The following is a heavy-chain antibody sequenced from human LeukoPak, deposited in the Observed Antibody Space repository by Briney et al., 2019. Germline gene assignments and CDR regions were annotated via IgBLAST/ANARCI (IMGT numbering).Heavy chain of an antibody. V-gene: IGHV3-23*01. J-gene: IGHJ5*02. CDR1: GFTFSNYG. CDR2: ITGNGGTT. CDR3: ARRGGYCSSGSCPKVMNWFDP. Sequence: PGGSLRLSCAASGFTFSNYGMNWVRQAPGKGLEWVSGITGNGGTTYYADSVKGRFTISRDNSKNTVYLQMNSLRAEDTAVYYCARRGGYCSSGSCPKVMNWFDPWGQGTLVTVSS. D-gene: IGHD2-15*01.